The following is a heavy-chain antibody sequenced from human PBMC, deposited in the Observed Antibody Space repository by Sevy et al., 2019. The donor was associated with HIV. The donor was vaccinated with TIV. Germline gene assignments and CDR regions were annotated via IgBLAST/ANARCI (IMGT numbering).Heavy chain of an antibody. CDR2: ISSSGSTI. V-gene: IGHV3-11*01. D-gene: IGHD3-10*01. CDR1: GFTFSDYY. J-gene: IGHJ4*02. CDR3: ARGLWFGELSPFDY. Sequence: GGSLRLSCAASGFTFSDYYMSWIRQAPGKGLEWVSFISSSGSTIYYADSVKGRFTISRDNAKNSLYLQMNSLRAEDTAVYYCARGLWFGELSPFDYWGQGTLVTVSS.